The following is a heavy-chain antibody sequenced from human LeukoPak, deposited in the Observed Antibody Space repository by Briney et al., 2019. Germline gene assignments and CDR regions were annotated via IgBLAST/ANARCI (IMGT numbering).Heavy chain of an antibody. CDR3: AKSTAMGDFDY. D-gene: IGHD5-18*01. CDR2: ISGSGGGT. Sequence: GGSLRLSCAASGFTFSSYAMSWVRQPPGKGLGWVSAISGSGGGTYYADSVKGRFTISRDNSKNTLYLQMNSLRAEDTAVYYCAKSTAMGDFDYWGQGTLVTVSS. CDR1: GFTFSSYA. J-gene: IGHJ4*02. V-gene: IGHV3-23*01.